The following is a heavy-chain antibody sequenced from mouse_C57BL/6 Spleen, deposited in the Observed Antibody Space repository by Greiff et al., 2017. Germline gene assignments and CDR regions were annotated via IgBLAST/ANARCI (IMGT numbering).Heavy chain of an antibody. CDR1: GYSITSGYY. J-gene: IGHJ1*03. CDR3: ASYGNGYWYFDV. V-gene: IGHV3-6*01. CDR2: ISYDGSN. Sequence: EVQLQQSGPGLVKPSQSLSLTCSVTGYSITSGYYWNWIRQFPGNKLEWMGYISYDGSNNYNPSLKNRISITRDTSKNQFFLKLNSVTTEDTATYYCASYGNGYWYFDVWGTGTTVTVSS. D-gene: IGHD2-1*01.